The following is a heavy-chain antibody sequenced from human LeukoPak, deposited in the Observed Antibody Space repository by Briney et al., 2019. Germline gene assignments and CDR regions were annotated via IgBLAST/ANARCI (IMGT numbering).Heavy chain of an antibody. CDR3: ARPMVRGVIDAFDI. Sequence: SETLSPTCTVSGGSMSNYYWSWIRQPAGKGLEWIGRIYTTGSTDHNPSLKSRVTISVDTSKNQFSLKLSSVTAADTAVYYCARPMVRGVIDAFDIWGQGTMVTVSS. CDR2: IYTTGST. V-gene: IGHV4-4*07. D-gene: IGHD3-10*01. J-gene: IGHJ3*02. CDR1: GGSMSNYY.